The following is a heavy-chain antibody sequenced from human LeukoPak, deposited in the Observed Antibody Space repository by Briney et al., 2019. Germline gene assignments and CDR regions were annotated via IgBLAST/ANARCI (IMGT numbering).Heavy chain of an antibody. CDR3: ARGMGEWLLSYYFDY. V-gene: IGHV3-74*01. CDR2: INSDESST. Sequence: EGSLRLSCAASGFTFSSYWMHWVCQAPGKGLVWVSRINSDESSTSYADSVKGRFSISRDNAKNTLYLQMNSLRAEDTAVYYCARGMGEWLLSYYFDYWGQGTLVTVSS. CDR1: GFTFSSYW. J-gene: IGHJ4*02. D-gene: IGHD3-3*01.